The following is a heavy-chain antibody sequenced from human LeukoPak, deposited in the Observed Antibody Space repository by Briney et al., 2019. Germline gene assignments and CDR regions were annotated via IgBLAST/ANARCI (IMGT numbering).Heavy chain of an antibody. D-gene: IGHD1-14*01. CDR3: ARDPFRGAPDYLDS. CDR1: GFTFSTYT. J-gene: IGHJ4*02. V-gene: IGHV3-30-3*01. Sequence: WGSLRRSCAASGFTFSTYTLHWLRHGPGLGRVWVVVIAFDGTIKLYAESVKGRFTISRDDSKNMLYLQMNSLRPEDTALYFCARDPFRGAPDYLDSWGEGTLVTVSA. CDR2: IAFDGTIK.